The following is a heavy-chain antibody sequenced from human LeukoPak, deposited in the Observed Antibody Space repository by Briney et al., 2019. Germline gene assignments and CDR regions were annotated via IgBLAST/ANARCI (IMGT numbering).Heavy chain of an antibody. CDR2: IWYDGSNK. CDR3: AKGSGNLDY. D-gene: IGHD3-10*01. J-gene: IGHJ4*02. Sequence: PGGSLRLSCAASGFTFSSYWMSWVRQAPGKGVEWVAVIWYDGSNKYYADSVKGRFTISRDNSKNTLYLQMNSLRAEDTAVYYCAKGSGNLDYWGQGTLVTVSS. CDR1: GFTFSSYW. V-gene: IGHV3-33*06.